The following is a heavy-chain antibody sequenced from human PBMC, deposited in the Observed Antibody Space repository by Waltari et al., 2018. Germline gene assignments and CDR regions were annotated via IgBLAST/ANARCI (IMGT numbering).Heavy chain of an antibody. J-gene: IGHJ4*02. D-gene: IGHD4-17*01. V-gene: IGHV3-7*01. CDR1: GFTFSDYW. CDR3: ARHGDFCFDY. CDR2: IKKDASTR. Sequence: EVQVVESGGDLVQPGGSLSLSCAASGFTFSDYWMGWVRQAPGKGLEWVANIKKDASTRYDGDSVKGRFTISRDNAKNSWYLEMNSLTAEDTAVYYCARHGDFCFDYWGQGILVTVSS.